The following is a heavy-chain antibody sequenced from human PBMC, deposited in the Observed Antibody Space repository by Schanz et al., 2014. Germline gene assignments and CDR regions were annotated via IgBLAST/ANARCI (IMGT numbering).Heavy chain of an antibody. J-gene: IGHJ5*02. CDR1: GGSISSATYY. Sequence: QVLLQESGPGLVKPSQTLSLTCTVSGGSISSATYYWSWVRQPAGKGLEWIGRIYSRGSSTYNPSLKGRVTIPTAPSNNQSSMKRTSVTAADTAVYYCARGGSVATIAPYTWFDPWGQGTLVTVSS. V-gene: IGHV4-61*02. D-gene: IGHD5-12*01. CDR3: ARGGSVATIAPYTWFDP. CDR2: IYSRGSS.